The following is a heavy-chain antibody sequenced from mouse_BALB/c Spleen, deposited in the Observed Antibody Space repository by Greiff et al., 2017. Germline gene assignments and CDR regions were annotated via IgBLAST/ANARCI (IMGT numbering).Heavy chain of an antibody. V-gene: IGHV1S22*01. CDR2: IYPGSGST. J-gene: IGHJ4*01. CDR1: GYTFPSYW. Sequence: LQQPGSELVRPGASVKLSCKASGYTFPSYWMHWVKQRPGQGLEWIGNIYPGSGSTNYDEKFKRKATLTVDTSSSTAYMQLSSLTSEDSAVYYCTRGMGRDYYAMDYWGQGTSVTVSS. D-gene: IGHD4-1*01. CDR3: TRGMGRDYYAMDY.